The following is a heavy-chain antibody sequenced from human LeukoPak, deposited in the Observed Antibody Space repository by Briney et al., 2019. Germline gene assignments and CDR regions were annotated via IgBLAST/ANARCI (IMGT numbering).Heavy chain of an antibody. CDR1: GFTFDDYG. D-gene: IGHD6-13*01. CDR2: INWNGGST. Sequence: PGGSLRLSCAASGFTFDDYGMSWVRQAPGKGLEWVSGINWNGGSTSYADSVKGRFTISRDTAKNSLYLQMNSLRAEDTALYYRARLKAAAGSNFDYWGQGTLVTVSS. V-gene: IGHV3-20*04. CDR3: ARLKAAAGSNFDY. J-gene: IGHJ4*02.